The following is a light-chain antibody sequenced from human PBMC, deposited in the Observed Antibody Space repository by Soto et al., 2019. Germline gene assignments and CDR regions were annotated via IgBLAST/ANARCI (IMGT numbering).Light chain of an antibody. CDR3: QQYGNLPGFT. Sequence: EIVLTQSPGTLSLSPGERATLSCRASQSVSSTYLAWYQQKPGQAPRLLIYGASSRATGIPDRFSGSGSGTDFTLTISRLEPEDFALYYCQQYGNLPGFTFGPGTKVDIK. J-gene: IGKJ3*01. CDR2: GAS. CDR1: QSVSSTY. V-gene: IGKV3-20*01.